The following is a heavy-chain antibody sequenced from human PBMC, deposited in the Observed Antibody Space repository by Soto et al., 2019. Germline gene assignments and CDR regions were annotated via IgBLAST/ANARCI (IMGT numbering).Heavy chain of an antibody. D-gene: IGHD2-21*01. CDR1: GFTFSSYA. J-gene: IGHJ6*02. Sequence: GGSLRLSCAASGFTFSSYAMSWVRQAPGKGLEWVSGISGSGGRTYYADSVKGRFTISRDNSKHTLYLQMNSRRAEDTAVYYCSKADAVGRGDHISCYYGMGVWGQGTTVTVSS. CDR3: SKADAVGRGDHISCYYGMGV. CDR2: ISGSGGRT. V-gene: IGHV3-23*01.